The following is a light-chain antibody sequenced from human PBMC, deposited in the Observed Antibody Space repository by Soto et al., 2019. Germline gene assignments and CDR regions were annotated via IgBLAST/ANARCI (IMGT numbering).Light chain of an antibody. CDR2: KAS. V-gene: IGKV1-5*03. CDR3: QYWDDYSWT. CDR1: QSITAW. J-gene: IGKJ1*01. Sequence: DIQMTQSPSTLSASVGDRVTITCRASQSITAWLAWYQQKPGKAPKFLIYKASNLEGGVPSRFSGSGSGTEVTLTISSGQPDDGATDYCQYWDDYSWTFGQGTKVEIK.